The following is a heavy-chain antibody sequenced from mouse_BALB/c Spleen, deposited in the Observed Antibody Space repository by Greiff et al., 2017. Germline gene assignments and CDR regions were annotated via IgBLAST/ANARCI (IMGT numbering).Heavy chain of an antibody. CDR2: IDPENGNT. CDR3: ARTMGYGSRPFDY. V-gene: IGHV14-1*02. J-gene: IGHJ2*01. CDR1: GFNIKDYY. D-gene: IGHD1-1*01. Sequence: EVQLQQSGAELVRPGALVKLSCKASGFNIKDYYMPWVKQRPEQGLEWIGWIDPENGNTIYDPKFQGKASITADTSSNTAYLQLSSLTSEDTAVYYCARTMGYGSRPFDYWGQGTTLTVAS.